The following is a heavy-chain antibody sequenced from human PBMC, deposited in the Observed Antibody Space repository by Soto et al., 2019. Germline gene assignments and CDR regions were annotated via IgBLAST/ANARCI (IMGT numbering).Heavy chain of an antibody. V-gene: IGHV1-69*08. CDR2: IIPILGIA. CDR3: ARDGGSSGWNFDY. CDR1: GGTFSSYT. J-gene: IGHJ4*02. Sequence: QVQLVQSGAEVKKPGSSVKVSCKASGGTFSSYTISWVRQAPGQGLEWMGRIIPILGIANYAQKFQGRVTITADKSTSTAYMELRSLRSEDTAVYYCARDGGSSGWNFDYWGQGTLVTVSS. D-gene: IGHD3-22*01.